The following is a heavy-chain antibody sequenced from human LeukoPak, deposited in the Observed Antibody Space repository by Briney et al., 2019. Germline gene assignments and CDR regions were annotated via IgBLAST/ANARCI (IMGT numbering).Heavy chain of an antibody. CDR1: GFTFTSNN. J-gene: IGHJ4*02. CDR2: IRWDGSDE. Sequence: GGSLRLSCGAFGFTFTSNNMHWVRQAPGKGLEWLAFIRWDGSDEYYAGSVKGRFTISRDNSKNTLYLQMNSLRAEDTAVYYCAKDYNWGFDYWGQGTLATVSS. V-gene: IGHV3-30*02. CDR3: AKDYNWGFDY. D-gene: IGHD1-20*01.